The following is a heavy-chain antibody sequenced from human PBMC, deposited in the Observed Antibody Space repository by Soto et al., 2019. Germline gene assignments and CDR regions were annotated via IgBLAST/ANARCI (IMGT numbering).Heavy chain of an antibody. CDR1: GGSIGAYY. Sequence: PSETLSLTCTVSGGSIGAYYWSWIRQPPGKGLEWIGYTSYGGNTNYNPSLRSRVTISIDASKNQFSLKLSSMTAADTAVYYCASRDWNDAFHIWGQATMVTVS. CDR3: ASRDWNDAFHI. J-gene: IGHJ3*02. D-gene: IGHD1-1*01. CDR2: TSYGGNT. V-gene: IGHV4-59*01.